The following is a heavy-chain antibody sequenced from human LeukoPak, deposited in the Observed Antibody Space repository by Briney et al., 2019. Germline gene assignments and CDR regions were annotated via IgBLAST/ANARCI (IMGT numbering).Heavy chain of an antibody. CDR3: ARQLRWDEPFDY. CDR2: IYPGDSDT. CDR1: GYSFTTYW. D-gene: IGHD4-23*01. J-gene: IGHJ4*02. V-gene: IGHV5-51*01. Sequence: GESLKISCKGSGYSFTTYWIGWVRQMPGKGLEWMGIIYPGDSDTRYSPSFEGQVTISVDKSITTAYLQWSSLKASDTAMYYCARQLRWDEPFDYWGQGTLVTVSS.